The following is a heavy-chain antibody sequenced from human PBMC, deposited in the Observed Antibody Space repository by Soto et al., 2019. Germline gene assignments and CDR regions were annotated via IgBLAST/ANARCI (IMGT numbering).Heavy chain of an antibody. CDR3: ARGSAFDY. CDR1: GFTFSSYE. J-gene: IGHJ4*02. Sequence: EVQLVESGGGLVQPGGSLRLSCAASGFTFSSYEMNWVRQAPGKGLAWVSYISSSSSSIYSADSVKGRFTISRDNAKNSLYLQMNSLRVDDTAVYYCARGSAFDYWGQGTLVTVSS. V-gene: IGHV3-48*03. CDR2: ISSSSSSI.